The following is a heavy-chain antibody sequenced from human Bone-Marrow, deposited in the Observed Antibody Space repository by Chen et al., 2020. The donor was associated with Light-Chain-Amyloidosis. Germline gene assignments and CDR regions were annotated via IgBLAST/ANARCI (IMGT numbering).Heavy chain of an antibody. Sequence: QLQESGPGLVTPTETLSLTCDGSGSSIRGPYYWAWIRQPPGEGLEWIWTISYDGYTYYNPSLKSRVTISLDTSKNQVSLKLSSVTAADTAVYYCAREIRLATPAAVTPDYWGQGTLVTVSS. D-gene: IGHD6-13*01. CDR2: ISYDGYT. CDR1: GSSIRGPYY. J-gene: IGHJ4*02. V-gene: IGHV4-38-2*02. CDR3: AREIRLATPAAVTPDY.